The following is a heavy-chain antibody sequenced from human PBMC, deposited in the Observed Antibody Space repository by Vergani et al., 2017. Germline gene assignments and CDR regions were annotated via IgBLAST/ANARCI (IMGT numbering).Heavy chain of an antibody. Sequence: QVQLVQSGAEVKKPGASVKVSCKASGYTFTGYYMHWVRQAPGQGLEWMGWINPNSGNTGYAQKFQGRVTMTRNTSISTAYMELSSLRSEDTAVYYCARAIAGDYWGQGTLVTVSS. CDR2: INPNSGNT. J-gene: IGHJ4*02. D-gene: IGHD6-13*01. CDR1: GYTFTGYY. CDR3: ARAIAGDY. V-gene: IGHV1-8*02.